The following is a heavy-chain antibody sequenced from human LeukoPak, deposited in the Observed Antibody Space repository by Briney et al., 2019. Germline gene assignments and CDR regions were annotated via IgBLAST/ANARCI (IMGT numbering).Heavy chain of an antibody. CDR1: GFTFSVSA. V-gene: IGHV3-73*01. CDR3: TSLRY. Sequence: GGPLRLSCAASGFTFSVSAMHWVPQVSGKALEWVGRIRSKANSYATAYAASVKGRFTISRDDSKNTAYMQMNSLKTEDTAVYYGTSLRYWGQGTLVTVSS. J-gene: IGHJ4*02. CDR2: IRSKANSYAT.